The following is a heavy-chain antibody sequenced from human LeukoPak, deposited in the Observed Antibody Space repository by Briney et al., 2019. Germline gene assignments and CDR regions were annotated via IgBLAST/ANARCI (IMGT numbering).Heavy chain of an antibody. J-gene: IGHJ6*03. Sequence: GGSLRLSCAASGFTFSSYAMTWVRQAPGKGLQWVSTISVGGAATSYADSVKGRFTISRDSSKNTLYLQMNSLRAEDTAVYYCAKDGQDIVVVPAALMDVWGKGTTVTVSS. D-gene: IGHD2-2*01. V-gene: IGHV3-23*01. CDR3: AKDGQDIVVVPAALMDV. CDR2: ISVGGAAT. CDR1: GFTFSSYA.